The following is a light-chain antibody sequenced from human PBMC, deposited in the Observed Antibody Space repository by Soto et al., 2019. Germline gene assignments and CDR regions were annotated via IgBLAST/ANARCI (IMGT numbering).Light chain of an antibody. V-gene: IGLV1-51*01. J-gene: IGLJ1*01. CDR2: DNN. CDR3: GPGKATLNPYV. Sequence: QSVLTQPPSVSAAPGQKVIISCSGSSFNIGNNYVSWYQQLPGTAPKLLIYDNNKRPSGIPDRFSGSKSGTSATLAITGLQSGEGGNYYGGPGKATLNPYVFGTG. CDR1: SFNIGNNY.